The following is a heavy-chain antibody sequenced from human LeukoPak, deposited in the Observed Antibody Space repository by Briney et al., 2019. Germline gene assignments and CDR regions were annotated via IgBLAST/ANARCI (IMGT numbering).Heavy chain of an antibody. D-gene: IGHD2-15*01. CDR3: TTGGGSCYSCPDY. CDR2: ISYDGSNK. Sequence: GGSLRLSCAASGFTFSSYAMHWVRQAPGKGLEWVAVISYDGSNKYYADSVKGRFTISRDNSKNTLYLQMNSLRAEDTAVYYCTTGGGSCYSCPDYWGQGTLVTVSS. V-gene: IGHV3-30-3*01. J-gene: IGHJ4*02. CDR1: GFTFSSYA.